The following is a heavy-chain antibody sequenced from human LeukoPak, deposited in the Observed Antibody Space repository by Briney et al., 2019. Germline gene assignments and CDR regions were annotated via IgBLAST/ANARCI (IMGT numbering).Heavy chain of an antibody. CDR2: IKQDGSEK. Sequence: GGSLRLSCAASGFTFSNYWMTWVRQAPGKGPEWVASIKQDGSEKYYVDSVKGRFTISRDNAKNSLYLQMNSLRAEDTAVFYCARDKSAGADTGSSFYYWGQGALVTVSS. D-gene: IGHD3-10*01. CDR3: ARDKSAGADTGSSFYY. V-gene: IGHV3-7*03. J-gene: IGHJ4*02. CDR1: GFTFSNYW.